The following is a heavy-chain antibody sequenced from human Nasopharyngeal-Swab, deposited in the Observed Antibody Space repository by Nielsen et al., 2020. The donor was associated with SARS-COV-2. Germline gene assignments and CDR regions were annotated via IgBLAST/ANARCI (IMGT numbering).Heavy chain of an antibody. V-gene: IGHV3-23*01. CDR2: ISGSGGST. CDR3: EKEAYGGNSGESAFDI. Sequence: GGSLRLSCAASGFTFSSYAMSWVRQAPGKGLEWVSAISGSGGSTYYADSVKGRFTISRDNSKNTLYLQMNSLRAEDTAVYYCEKEAYGGNSGESAFDIWGQGTMVTVSS. D-gene: IGHD4-23*01. J-gene: IGHJ3*02. CDR1: GFTFSSYA.